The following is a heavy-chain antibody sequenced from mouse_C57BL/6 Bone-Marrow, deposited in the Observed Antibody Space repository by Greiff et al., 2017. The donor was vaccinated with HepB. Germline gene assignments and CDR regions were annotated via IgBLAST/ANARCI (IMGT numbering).Heavy chain of an antibody. CDR1: GFNIKDDY. CDR3: TPNGGAY. Sequence: EVKVVEPGAELVRPGASVKLSCTASGFNIKDDYMHWVKQRPEQGLEWIGWIDPENGDTEYASKFQGKATITADTSSNTAYLQLSSLTSEDTAVYYCTPNGGAYWGQGTLVTVSA. CDR2: IDPENGDT. J-gene: IGHJ3*01. V-gene: IGHV14-4*01.